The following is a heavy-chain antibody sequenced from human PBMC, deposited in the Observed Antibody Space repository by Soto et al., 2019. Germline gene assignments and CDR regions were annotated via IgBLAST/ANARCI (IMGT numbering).Heavy chain of an antibody. CDR1: GFTFSNAW. CDR3: TTGLGDYVFQWGDAFDI. J-gene: IGHJ3*02. V-gene: IGHV3-15*07. CDR2: IKSKTDGGTT. D-gene: IGHD4-17*01. Sequence: EVQLVESGGGLVKPGGSLRLSCAASGFTFSNAWMNWVRQAPGKGLEWVGRIKSKTDGGTTDYAAPVKGRFTISRDDSKNTLYLQMNSLKTEDTAVYYCTTGLGDYVFQWGDAFDIWGQGTMVTVSS.